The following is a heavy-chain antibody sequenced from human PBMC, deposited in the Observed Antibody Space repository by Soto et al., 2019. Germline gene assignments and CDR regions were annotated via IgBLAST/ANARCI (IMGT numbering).Heavy chain of an antibody. Sequence: ASVKVSGKASGYMFTGYYIHWVRQAPGQGLEWMGWINPDSGDTNYAQRFQGRVTMTRDTSISTAYMELSRLRSDDTAVFYCTRSRGAAAGIVASGINWFDPWGQGTLVTVSS. CDR3: TRSRGAAAGIVASGINWFDP. D-gene: IGHD6-13*01. J-gene: IGHJ5*02. CDR1: GYMFTGYY. CDR2: INPDSGDT. V-gene: IGHV1-2*02.